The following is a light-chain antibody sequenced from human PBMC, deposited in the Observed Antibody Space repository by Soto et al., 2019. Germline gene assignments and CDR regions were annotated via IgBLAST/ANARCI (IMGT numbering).Light chain of an antibody. Sequence: SYELTQSPPMSVAPGKTARITCGGNNIGSQSVHWYQPRPGQAPVLVIFYDRERPSGIPERFSGSNSGNTATLTISRVEAGDEADYYCQVWDSSSDHRVFGGGTKLTVL. J-gene: IGLJ3*02. V-gene: IGLV3-21*04. CDR3: QVWDSSSDHRV. CDR1: NIGSQS. CDR2: YDR.